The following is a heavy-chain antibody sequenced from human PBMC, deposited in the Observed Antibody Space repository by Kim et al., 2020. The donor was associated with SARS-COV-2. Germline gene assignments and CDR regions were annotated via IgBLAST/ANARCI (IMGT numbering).Heavy chain of an antibody. Sequence: SETLSLTCAVSGGSISSSNWWSWVRQPPGKGLEWIGEIYHSGSTNYNPSLKSRVTISVDKSKNQFSLKLSSVTAADTAVYYCARDLCSRHYYYYYGMDVWGQGTTVTVSS. CDR3: ARDLCSRHYYYYYGMDV. V-gene: IGHV4-4*02. CDR2: IYHSGST. CDR1: GGSISSSNW. D-gene: IGHD3-10*02. J-gene: IGHJ6*02.